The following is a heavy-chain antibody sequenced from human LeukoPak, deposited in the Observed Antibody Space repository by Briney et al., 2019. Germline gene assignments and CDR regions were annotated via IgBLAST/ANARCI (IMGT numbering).Heavy chain of an antibody. D-gene: IGHD4-17*01. CDR2: IGSDNKP. J-gene: IGHJ5*02. CDR3: AREGYGDYGGWFDP. V-gene: IGHV3-23*05. Sequence: GGSLRLSCEASGFTFSAYAMTWVRQAPGKGLEWVSSIGSDNKPHYSESVKGRFAISRDNSKNTLYLQMNSLRAEDTAVYYCAREGYGDYGGWFDPWGQGTLVTVSS. CDR1: GFTFSAYA.